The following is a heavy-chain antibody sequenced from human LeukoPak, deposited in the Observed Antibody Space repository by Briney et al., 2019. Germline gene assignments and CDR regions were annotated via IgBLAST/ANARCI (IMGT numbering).Heavy chain of an antibody. J-gene: IGHJ5*02. CDR3: ARGREEYCSGGSCYDYLSPFDP. Sequence: ASVKVSCKASGYTFTGHYMHWVRQAPGQGLEWMGWINPNSGGTNYAQKFQGWVTMTRDTSISTAYMELSRLRSDDTAMYYCARGREEYCSGGSCYDYLSPFDPWGQGTLVTVSS. D-gene: IGHD2-15*01. V-gene: IGHV1-2*04. CDR1: GYTFTGHY. CDR2: INPNSGGT.